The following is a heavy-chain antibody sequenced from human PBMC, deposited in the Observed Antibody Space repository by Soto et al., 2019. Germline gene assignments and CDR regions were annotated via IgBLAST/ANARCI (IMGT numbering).Heavy chain of an antibody. CDR1: SGSISSSNW. V-gene: IGHV4-4*02. CDR3: ARRTIAYYYMDV. CDR2: IYHSGST. Sequence: SETLSLTCAVSSGSISSSNWWSWVRQPPGKGLEWIGEIYHSGSTNYNPSLKSRVTISVDKSKNQFSLKPSSVTAADTAVYYCARRTIAYYYMDVWGKGTTVTVSS. J-gene: IGHJ6*03. D-gene: IGHD2-21*01.